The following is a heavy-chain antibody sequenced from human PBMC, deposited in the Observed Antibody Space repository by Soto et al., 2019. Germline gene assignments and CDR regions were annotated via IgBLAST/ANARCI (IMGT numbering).Heavy chain of an antibody. CDR1: GFSLSTSEMC. CDR3: ARTPPYDYYDSSGYSTPWYFDY. D-gene: IGHD3-22*01. CDR2: IDWDDDK. V-gene: IGHV2-70*01. J-gene: IGHJ4*02. Sequence: GSGPTLVNPTQTLTLTCTFSGFSLSTSEMCVSWIRQPPGKALEWLALIDWDDDKYYSTSLKTRLTISKDTSKNQVVLTMTNMDPVDTATYYCARTPPYDYYDSSGYSTPWYFDYWGQGTLVTVSS.